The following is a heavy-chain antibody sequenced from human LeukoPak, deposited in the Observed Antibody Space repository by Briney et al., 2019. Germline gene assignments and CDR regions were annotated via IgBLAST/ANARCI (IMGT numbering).Heavy chain of an antibody. V-gene: IGHV3-48*01. Sequence: GGSLRLSCATSGFTFSTYNMNWVRQAPGKGLEWISYISSGSLTIYYADSVKGRFTISRDNAKNSLYLQLNSLRAEDTAVYYCAKVGRSVTHDNWFDRWGQGTLVTVSS. CDR2: ISSGSLTI. CDR1: GFTFSTYN. J-gene: IGHJ5*02. D-gene: IGHD1-26*01. CDR3: AKVGRSVTHDNWFDR.